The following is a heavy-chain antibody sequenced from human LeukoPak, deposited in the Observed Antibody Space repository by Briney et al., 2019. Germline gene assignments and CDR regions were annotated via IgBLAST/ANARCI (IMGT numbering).Heavy chain of an antibody. V-gene: IGHV3-30*02. D-gene: IGHD2-2*01. J-gene: IGHJ5*02. CDR1: GFTFSSYG. CDR2: IRYDGSNK. Sequence: PGGSLRLSCAASGFTFSSYGMHWVRNAPGKGLERVAFIRYDGSNKYYADSVKGRFTISRDNSKNTLYLQMNSLRAEDTAVYYCAKDLFLGYCSSTSCYNWFDPWGQGTLVTVSS. CDR3: AKDLFLGYCSSTSCYNWFDP.